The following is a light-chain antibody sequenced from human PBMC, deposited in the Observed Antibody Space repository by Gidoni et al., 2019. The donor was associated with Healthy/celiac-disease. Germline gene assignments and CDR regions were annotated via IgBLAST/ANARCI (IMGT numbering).Light chain of an antibody. J-gene: IGLJ1*01. Sequence: QSALTQPASVSGSPGQSITISCTGTSSDVGGYNYVSWSQQHPGKAPKLMIYEVSKRPSGVSNRFSGSKSGNTASLTISGLQAEDEADYYCSSYTSSSTPLVFGTGTKVTVL. CDR2: EVS. CDR1: SSDVGGYNY. V-gene: IGLV2-14*01. CDR3: SSYTSSSTPLV.